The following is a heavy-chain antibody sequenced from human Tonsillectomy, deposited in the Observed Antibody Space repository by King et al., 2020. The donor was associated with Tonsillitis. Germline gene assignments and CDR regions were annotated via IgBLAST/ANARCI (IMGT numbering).Heavy chain of an antibody. CDR1: GDSVSTKIAA. J-gene: IGHJ3*02. CDR3: AREGLYSGYPPLRSAFDM. D-gene: IGHD5-12*01. CDR2: TYYRSQWFN. Sequence: QVQLQQSGPGLVKPSQTLSLTCAISGDSVSTKIAAWNWIRQSPSRGLEWLGRTYYRSQWFNDYAVSVKSRITINPDTSKNQFSLQLNSVTPEDTAVYYCAREGLYSGYPPLRSAFDMGGQGTLVTVSS. V-gene: IGHV6-1*01.